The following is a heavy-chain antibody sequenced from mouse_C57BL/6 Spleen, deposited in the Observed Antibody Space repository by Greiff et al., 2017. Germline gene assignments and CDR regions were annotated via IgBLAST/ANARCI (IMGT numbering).Heavy chain of an antibody. D-gene: IGHD1-1*01. J-gene: IGHJ3*01. CDR2: ISDGGSYT. Sequence: VKLVESGGCLVKPGGSLKLSCAASGFTFRSYAMSWVRQTPEKRLAWVATISDGGSYTYYPDNVKGRFTISRDNAKNNLYLHMSHLKSEDTAMYYCARITVVSPWFAYWRQWALVTVSA. CDR1: GFTFRSYA. CDR3: ARITVVSPWFAY. V-gene: IGHV5-4*03.